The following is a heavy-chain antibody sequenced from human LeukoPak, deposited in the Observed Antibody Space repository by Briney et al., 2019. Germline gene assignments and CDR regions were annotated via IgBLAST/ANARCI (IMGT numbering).Heavy chain of an antibody. CDR3: AKRRNYYYGMDV. CDR1: GFSLRSTA. CDR2: ISDSGGST. V-gene: IGHV3-23*01. J-gene: IGHJ6*02. Sequence: PGGSLRLSCAASGFSLRSTAMSWVRQAPGKGLEWVSAISDSGGSTYYADSVKGRFTISRDNSKNTLYLQMNSLRAEDTAVYYCAKRRNYYYGMDVWGQGTTVTVSS.